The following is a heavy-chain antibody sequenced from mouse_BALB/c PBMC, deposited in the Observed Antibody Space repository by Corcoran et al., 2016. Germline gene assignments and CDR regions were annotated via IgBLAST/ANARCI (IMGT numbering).Heavy chain of an antibody. Sequence: EVKLLESGGGLVQPGGSLKLSCAASGFDFSRYWMSWVRQAPGKVLEWIGEINPDSSTINYTPSLKDKFIISRDNAKNTLYLQMTKVRSEDTALYYCARNGNYWFAYWGQGTLVTVSA. V-gene: IGHV4-1*02. CDR2: INPDSSTI. CDR1: GFDFSRYW. CDR3: ARNGNYWFAY. J-gene: IGHJ3*01. D-gene: IGHD2-1*01.